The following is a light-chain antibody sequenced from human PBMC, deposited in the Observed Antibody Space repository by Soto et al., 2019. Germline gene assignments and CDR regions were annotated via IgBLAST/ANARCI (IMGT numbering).Light chain of an antibody. CDR1: QSVGTY. Sequence: DLQVTKSPSSLSASVGDRVTITCRASQSVGTYLNCYRHQPGKAPTLLIYGVSSLHSVVPSRFSGSGSETDFTLPISSLQPEDFETYYCQQSYSNPRTFGQGTTVEIK. CDR3: QQSYSNPRT. CDR2: GVS. V-gene: IGKV1-39*01. J-gene: IGKJ1*01.